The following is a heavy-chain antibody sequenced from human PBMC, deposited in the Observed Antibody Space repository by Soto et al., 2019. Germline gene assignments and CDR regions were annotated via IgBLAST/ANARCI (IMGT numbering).Heavy chain of an antibody. CDR1: GGSISSYY. CDR2: IYYSGST. CDR3: ARGPTSGRDGENWFDP. D-gene: IGHD1-26*01. V-gene: IGHV4-59*01. Sequence: QVQLQESGPGLVKPSETLSLTCTVSGGSISSYYWSWIRQPPGKGLEWIGYIYYSGSTNYNPSLKSRVTISVDTSKNQFSLKLSSVTAADTAVYYCARGPTSGRDGENWFDPWGQGTLVTVSS. J-gene: IGHJ5*02.